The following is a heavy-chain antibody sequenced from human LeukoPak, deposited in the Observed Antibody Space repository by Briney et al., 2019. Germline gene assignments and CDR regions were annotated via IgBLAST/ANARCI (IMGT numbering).Heavy chain of an antibody. D-gene: IGHD3-10*01. Sequence: ASVKVSCKASGYTFTGYYMHWVRQAPGQGLEWMGWINPNSGGTNYAQKFQGWVTMTRDTSISTAYMELSRLRSDDTAVYYCARAHSRMEFDYYYGMDVWGQGTTVTVSS. CDR1: GYTFTGYY. CDR3: ARAHSRMEFDYYYGMDV. J-gene: IGHJ6*02. V-gene: IGHV1-2*04. CDR2: INPNSGGT.